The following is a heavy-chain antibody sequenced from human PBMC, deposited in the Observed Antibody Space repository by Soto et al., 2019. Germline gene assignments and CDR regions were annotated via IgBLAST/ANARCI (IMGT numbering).Heavy chain of an antibody. CDR3: ARGLTYYYDSSGYYRYFYGMDV. D-gene: IGHD3-22*01. Sequence: ASVKVSCKASGYTFTSYDINWVRQATGQGLEWMGWMNPNSGNTGYAQKFQGRVTMTRNTSISTAYMELSSLRSEDTAVYYCARGLTYYYDSSGYYRYFYGMDVWGQGTTVTASS. CDR2: MNPNSGNT. CDR1: GYTFTSYD. V-gene: IGHV1-8*01. J-gene: IGHJ6*02.